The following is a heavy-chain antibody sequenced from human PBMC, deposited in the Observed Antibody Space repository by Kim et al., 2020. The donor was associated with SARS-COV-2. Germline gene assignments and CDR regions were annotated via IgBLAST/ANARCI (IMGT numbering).Heavy chain of an antibody. CDR1: GGSFSGYY. CDR3: ARRLSVVRGVRSPFDY. Sequence: SETLSLTCAVYGGSFSGYYWTWIRQSPGKGLEWIGEINHSGSSNFHPSLKSRVTISLDTSKNPFSLNLTSVTAADTAVYYCARRLSVVRGVRSPFDYWGQGTLVTVSS. D-gene: IGHD3-10*01. V-gene: IGHV4-34*01. CDR2: INHSGSS. J-gene: IGHJ4*02.